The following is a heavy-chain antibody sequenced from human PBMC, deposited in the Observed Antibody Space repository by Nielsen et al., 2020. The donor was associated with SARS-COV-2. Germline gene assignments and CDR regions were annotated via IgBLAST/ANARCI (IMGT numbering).Heavy chain of an antibody. CDR1: GYTFTSYG. D-gene: IGHD3-10*01. CDR2: FDPEDGET. V-gene: IGHV1-24*01. Sequence: ASVKVSCKASGYTFTSYGISRVRQAPGKGLEWMGGFDPEDGETIYAQKFQGRVTMTEDTSTDTAYMELSNLRSDDTAVYYCARGPNTMVRGVWGYWGQGTLVTVSS. J-gene: IGHJ4*02. CDR3: ARGPNTMVRGVWGY.